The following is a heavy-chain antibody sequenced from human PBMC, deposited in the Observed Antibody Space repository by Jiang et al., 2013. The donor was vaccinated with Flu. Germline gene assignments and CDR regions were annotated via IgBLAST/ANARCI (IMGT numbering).Heavy chain of an antibody. CDR3: ARGLPSGSDTLSRWYFDL. J-gene: IGHJ2*01. V-gene: IGHV4-4*07. CDR2: LYISGTA. CDR1: GGSISSYY. Sequence: SPGLVKPSETLSLTCTVSGGSISSYYWSWVRLTAGKGLEWIGRLYISGTAYYNPSLKSRVTISADTSKNQFSLKMSSMIAADTAVYFCARGLPSGSDTLSRWYFDLWGLAPWSLS. D-gene: IGHD5-12*01.